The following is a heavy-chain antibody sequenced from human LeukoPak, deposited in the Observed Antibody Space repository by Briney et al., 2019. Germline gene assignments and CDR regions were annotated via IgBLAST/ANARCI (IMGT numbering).Heavy chain of an antibody. CDR2: IYYSGST. CDR3: ARVYSSGWTFYWYFDL. CDR1: GGSISSGDYY. D-gene: IGHD6-19*01. V-gene: IGHV4-30-4*01. J-gene: IGHJ2*01. Sequence: SETLSLTCTVSGGSISSGDYYWSWIRQPPGKGLEWIGHIYYSGSTYYNPSLKSRVTISVDTSKNQFSLKLSSVTAADTAVYYCARVYSSGWTFYWYFDLWGRGTLVTVSS.